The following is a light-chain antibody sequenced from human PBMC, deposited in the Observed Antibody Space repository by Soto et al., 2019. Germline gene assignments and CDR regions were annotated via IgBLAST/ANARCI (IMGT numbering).Light chain of an antibody. CDR3: QQYVSSPWA. V-gene: IGKV3-20*01. J-gene: IGKJ1*01. Sequence: VLTQSPGTLALSPGERATLSCRASQSVTNSFLAWYQQKPGQAPRLLIYGASRRATGTPDRFTGSGSGTDFTLTISRLEPEDFAVYYCQQYVSSPWAFGQGTKVDIK. CDR2: GAS. CDR1: QSVTNSF.